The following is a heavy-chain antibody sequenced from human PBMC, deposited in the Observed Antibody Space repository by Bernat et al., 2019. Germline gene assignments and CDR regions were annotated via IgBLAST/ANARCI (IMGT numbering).Heavy chain of an antibody. Sequence: QITLKESGPTLVKPTQTLTLTCTFSGFSLSTSGVGVGWIRQPPGKALEWLALIYWDDDKRYSPSLKSRLTITKDTSKNQVVLTMINMDPVDSATYYWAHRAGDYESWTGYYTYYFDYWGQGTLVTVSS. CDR1: GFSLSTSGVG. D-gene: IGHD3/OR15-3a*01. J-gene: IGHJ4*02. V-gene: IGHV2-5*02. CDR2: IYWDDDK. CDR3: AHRAGDYESWTGYYTYYFDY.